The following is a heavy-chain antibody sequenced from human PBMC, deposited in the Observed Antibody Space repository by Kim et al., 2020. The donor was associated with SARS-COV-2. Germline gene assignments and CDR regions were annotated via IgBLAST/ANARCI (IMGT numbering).Heavy chain of an antibody. CDR1: GFTFSSHA. J-gene: IGHJ4*02. CDR2: ISGSGDST. V-gene: IGHV3-23*01. Sequence: GGSLRHSCAASGFTFSSHAMAWVRQSPGTGLEWVSGISGSGDSTYYADSVKGRFTISRDNSKNTVYLQMNSLRAEDTALYFCTRCPLITFGGIVALFDNWGQGTLVTVSS. D-gene: IGHD3-16*02. CDR3: TRCPLITFGGIVALFDN.